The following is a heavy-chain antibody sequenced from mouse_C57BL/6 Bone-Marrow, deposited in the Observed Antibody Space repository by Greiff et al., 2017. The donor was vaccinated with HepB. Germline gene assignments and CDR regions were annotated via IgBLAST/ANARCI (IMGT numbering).Heavy chain of an antibody. J-gene: IGHJ4*01. CDR2: ISNLAYSI. Sequence: EVKVVESGGGLVQPGGSLKLSCAASGFTFSDYGMAWVRQAPRKGPEWVAFISNLAYSIYYADTVTGRFTISRENAKNTLYLEMSSLRSEDTAMYYCARIGYYGDYAMDYWGQGTSVTVSS. D-gene: IGHD1-1*01. CDR1: GFTFSDYG. V-gene: IGHV5-15*01. CDR3: ARIGYYGDYAMDY.